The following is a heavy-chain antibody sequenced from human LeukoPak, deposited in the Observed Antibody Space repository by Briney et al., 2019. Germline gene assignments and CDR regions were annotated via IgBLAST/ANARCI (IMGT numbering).Heavy chain of an antibody. CDR2: IKHDGSEK. J-gene: IGHJ4*02. V-gene: IGHV3-7*05. D-gene: IGHD2-21*01. Sequence: GGSLRLSCAASGFTFRSYWMSWVRQAPGKGLEWVANIKHDGSEKYYVDSVKGRFTISRDKAENSLYLQMNTLRAQDTAVYYCARHGGGGVYSFDYWGQGNLVTVSS. CDR3: ARHGGGGVYSFDY. CDR1: GFTFRSYW.